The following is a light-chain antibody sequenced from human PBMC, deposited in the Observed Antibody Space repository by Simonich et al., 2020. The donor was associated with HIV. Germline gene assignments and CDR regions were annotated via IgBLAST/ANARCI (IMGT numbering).Light chain of an antibody. V-gene: IGLV2-11*01. Sequence: QSALTQPRSVSGSPGQSVTISCTGTSSDVGGYNYVSWSQQHPGKAPKLIIYDVSKRPAGVSNRFSGAKSGNTASLTISGLQAEDEADYYCSSYTSSSTRVFGGGTKLTVL. J-gene: IGLJ3*02. CDR2: DVS. CDR1: SSDVGGYNY. CDR3: SSYTSSSTRV.